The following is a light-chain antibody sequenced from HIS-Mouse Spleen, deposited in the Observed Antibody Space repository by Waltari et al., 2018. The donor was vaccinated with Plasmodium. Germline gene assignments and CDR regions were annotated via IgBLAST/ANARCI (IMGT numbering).Light chain of an antibody. J-gene: IGKJ3*01. CDR3: QQYNNWSFT. Sequence: EIVMTQSPATLSVSPGERATLTCRASQRVSSTLAWYQQKPGPAPRLLIYGASTRATGIPARFMGSGSGTEFTLTISSLQSEDFAVYYCQQYNNWSFTFGPGTKVDIK. CDR2: GAS. CDR1: QRVSST. V-gene: IGKV3-15*01.